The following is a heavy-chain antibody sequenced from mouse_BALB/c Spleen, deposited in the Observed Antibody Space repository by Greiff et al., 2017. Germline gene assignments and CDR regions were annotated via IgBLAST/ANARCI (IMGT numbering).Heavy chain of an antibody. V-gene: IGHV1-18*01. CDR3: ARWVYYRYAMDY. CDR1: GYTFTDYN. J-gene: IGHJ4*01. CDR2: INPNNGGT. D-gene: IGHD2-14*01. Sequence: EVKLQESGPELVKPGASVKIPCKASGYTFTDYNMDWVKQSHGKSLEWIGDINPNNGGTIYNQKFKGKATLTVDKSSSTAYMELRSLTSEDTAVYYCARWVYYRYAMDYWGQGTSVTVSS.